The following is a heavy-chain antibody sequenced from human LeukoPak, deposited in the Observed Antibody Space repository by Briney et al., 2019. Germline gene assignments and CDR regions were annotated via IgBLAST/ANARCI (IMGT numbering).Heavy chain of an antibody. CDR1: EFTFSDYY. D-gene: IGHD3-22*01. V-gene: IGHV3-11*01. Sequence: GGSLRLSCAASEFTFSDYYMSWIRQAPGKGLEWVSYISSSGSTIYYADSVKGRFTISRDNAKNSLYLQMNSLRAEDTAVYYCARGTYYYDSSGYQNYFDYWGQGTLVTVSS. J-gene: IGHJ4*02. CDR2: ISSSGSTI. CDR3: ARGTYYYDSSGYQNYFDY.